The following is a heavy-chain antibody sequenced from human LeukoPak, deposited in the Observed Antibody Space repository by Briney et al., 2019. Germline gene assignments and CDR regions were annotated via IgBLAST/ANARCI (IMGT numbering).Heavy chain of an antibody. CDR1: GYTFTDYY. Sequence: ASVKVSCKASGYTFTDYYMHWVRQAPGQGLEWMGWINPNSGGTNYAQKFQGRVTMTRDTSISTAYMELSRLRSDDTAVYYCARDQGSSSGWFDPWGQGTLVTVSS. J-gene: IGHJ5*02. CDR3: ARDQGSSSGWFDP. D-gene: IGHD6-6*01. CDR2: INPNSGGT. V-gene: IGHV1-2*02.